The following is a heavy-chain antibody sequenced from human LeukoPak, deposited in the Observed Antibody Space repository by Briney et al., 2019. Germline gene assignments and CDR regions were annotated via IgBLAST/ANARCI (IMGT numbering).Heavy chain of an antibody. J-gene: IGHJ4*02. Sequence: PSQTLSLTCTVSGGSISSGDYYWSWIRRPPGKGLEWIGYIYYSGSTYYNPSLKSRVTISVDTSKNQFSLKLSSVTAADTAVYYCARVVEELSAYYFDYWGQGTLVTVSS. D-gene: IGHD3-10*01. CDR3: ARVVEELSAYYFDY. CDR2: IYYSGST. CDR1: GGSISSGDYY. V-gene: IGHV4-30-4*01.